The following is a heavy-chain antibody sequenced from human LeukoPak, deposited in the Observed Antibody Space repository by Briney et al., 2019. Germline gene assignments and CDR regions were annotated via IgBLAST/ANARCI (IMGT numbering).Heavy chain of an antibody. CDR2: RNPADSDT. V-gene: IGHV5-51*01. CDR1: GYSFTSYW. D-gene: IGHD2-2*01. Sequence: GESLKISCKGSGYSFTSYWIGWVRQMPGKGLEWMGLRNPADSDTRYSPSFQGQVTILVDKSISTAYLEWSSLKASDTAMYYCARHVSSSRVAYDVWGQGTMVTVSS. CDR3: ARHVSSSRVAYDV. J-gene: IGHJ3*01.